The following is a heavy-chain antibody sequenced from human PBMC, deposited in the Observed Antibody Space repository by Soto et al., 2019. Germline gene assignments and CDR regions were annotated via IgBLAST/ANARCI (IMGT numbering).Heavy chain of an antibody. Sequence: ASVKVSCKASGYTFTSYGISWVRQAPGQGLEWMGWISAYNGNTNYAQKLQGRVTMTTDTSTSTAYMELRSLRSDDTAVYYCARETAYDFWSGYYYYYYGMDVWGQGTTVTVSS. CDR3: ARETAYDFWSGYYYYYYGMDV. CDR1: GYTFTSYG. CDR2: ISAYNGNT. J-gene: IGHJ6*02. V-gene: IGHV1-18*04. D-gene: IGHD3-3*01.